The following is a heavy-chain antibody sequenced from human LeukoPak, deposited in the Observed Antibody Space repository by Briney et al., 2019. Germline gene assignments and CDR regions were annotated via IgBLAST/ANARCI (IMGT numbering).Heavy chain of an antibody. CDR1: GFTVSSNY. Sequence: GGSLRLSCAASGFTVSSNYMSWVRQAPGKGLEWVSVIYSGGSTYYADSVKGRFTISRDNSKNTLYLQMNSLRAEDTAVYYCARPRIAAAGAGWFDPWGQGTLVTVSS. D-gene: IGHD6-13*01. CDR3: ARPRIAAAGAGWFDP. V-gene: IGHV3-66*04. CDR2: IYSGGST. J-gene: IGHJ5*02.